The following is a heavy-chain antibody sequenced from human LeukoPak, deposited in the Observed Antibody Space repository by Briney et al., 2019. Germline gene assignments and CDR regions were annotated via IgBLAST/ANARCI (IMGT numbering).Heavy chain of an antibody. CDR3: AKDIGHNYDSSGYCMYY. D-gene: IGHD3-22*01. CDR1: GFTFDDYA. CDR2: ISWISGSI. Sequence: PGGSLRLSCAASGFTFDDYAMHWVRQAPGKGLEWVSGISWISGSIGYADSVKGRFPISRDNAKNSLYLQMNSLRAEDTALYYCAKDIGHNYDSSGYCMYYWGQRKLVTVSS. V-gene: IGHV3-9*01. J-gene: IGHJ4*02.